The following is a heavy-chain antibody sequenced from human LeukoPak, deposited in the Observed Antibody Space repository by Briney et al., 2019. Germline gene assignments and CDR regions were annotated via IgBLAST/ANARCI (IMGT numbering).Heavy chain of an antibody. V-gene: IGHV3-21*06. CDR3: ARFGGGYGMDV. CDR2: TSSSSYI. CDR1: GFTFSSYS. D-gene: IGHD2-15*01. J-gene: IGHJ6*02. Sequence: GGSLRLSCAASGFTFSSYSMNWVRQAPGKGLEWVSSTSSSSYIYYADSVKGRFTISRDNAKNSLYLQMNSLRAEDTAVYYCARFGGGYGMDVWGQGTTVTVSS.